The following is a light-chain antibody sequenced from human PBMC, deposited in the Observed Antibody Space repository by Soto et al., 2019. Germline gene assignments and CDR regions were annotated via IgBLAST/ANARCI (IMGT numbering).Light chain of an antibody. CDR2: DTS. CDR1: QGVSRY. V-gene: IGKV3-11*01. J-gene: IGKJ3*01. Sequence: EVVLTQSPATLSLSPGERATLSCRASQGVSRYLAWYQQKPGQSPRLLIYDTSNRATGFPARFSGSGSGTDFTLTINSLGPEVFAVYYSQQRSNLIFGPGTRVDIK. CDR3: QQRSNLI.